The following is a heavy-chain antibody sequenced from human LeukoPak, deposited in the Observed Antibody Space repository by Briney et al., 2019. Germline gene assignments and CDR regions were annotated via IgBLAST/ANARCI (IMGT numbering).Heavy chain of an antibody. CDR1: GGSFSGYY. CDR3: ARGLRKLLLSH. J-gene: IGHJ4*02. V-gene: IGHV4-34*01. D-gene: IGHD2-2*01. CDR2: INHSGST. Sequence: PSETLSLTCAVYGGSFSGYYWSWIRQPPGKGLEWIGEINHSGSTNYNPSLKSRVTISVDTSKNQFSPKLSSVTAADTAVYYCARGLRKLLLSHWGQGTLVTVSS.